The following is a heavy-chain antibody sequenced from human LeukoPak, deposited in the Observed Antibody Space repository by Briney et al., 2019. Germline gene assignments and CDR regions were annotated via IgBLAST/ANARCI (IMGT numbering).Heavy chain of an antibody. D-gene: IGHD2-2*01. V-gene: IGHV3-7*01. Sequence: PGGSLRLSCAASGFTFSSYWMSWVRQAPGKGLEWVAIIKQDGSEKYYVDSVKGRFTISRDNAKNSLYLQMNSLRAEDTAVYYCARDWWGLGDRNSASRYRLTWGPGILVTVSS. J-gene: IGHJ4*02. CDR3: ARDWWGLGDRNSASRYRLT. CDR1: GFTFSSYW. CDR2: IKQDGSEK.